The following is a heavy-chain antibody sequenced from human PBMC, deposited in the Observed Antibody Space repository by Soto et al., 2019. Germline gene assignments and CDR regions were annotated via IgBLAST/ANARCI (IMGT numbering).Heavy chain of an antibody. CDR2: IIPIFGTA. CDR3: ARAYYYDSSGYYRFDY. CDR1: GGTFSSYA. Sequence: SVKVSCKASGGTFSSYAISWVRQAPGQGLEWMGGIIPIFGTANYAQKFQGRVTITADESTSTAYMELSSLRSEDTAVYYCARAYYYDSSGYYRFDYWGQGTLVTVSS. D-gene: IGHD3-22*01. V-gene: IGHV1-69*13. J-gene: IGHJ4*02.